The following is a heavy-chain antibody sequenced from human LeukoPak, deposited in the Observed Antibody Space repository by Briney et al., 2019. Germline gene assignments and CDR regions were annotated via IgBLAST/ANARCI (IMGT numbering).Heavy chain of an antibody. CDR3: ARAAVRAYNWFDP. CDR2: INSDGSST. J-gene: IGHJ5*02. Sequence: GGSLRLSCAASGFTFSSYWMHWVRQAPGKGLVWVSRINSDGSSTSYADSVKGRFTISRDNAKNTLYLQMNSLRAEDTAVYYCARAAVRAYNWFDPWSQGTLVTVSS. CDR1: GFTFSSYW. D-gene: IGHD3-10*01. V-gene: IGHV3-74*01.